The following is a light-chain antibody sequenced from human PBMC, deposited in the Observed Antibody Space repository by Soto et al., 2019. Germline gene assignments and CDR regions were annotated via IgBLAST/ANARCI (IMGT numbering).Light chain of an antibody. CDR3: QQRSSWPPWT. CDR1: RGVSSS. J-gene: IGKJ1*01. V-gene: IGKV3-11*01. Sequence: EIVLTQSPATLSLSPGERATLSCRASRGVSSSLAWYQQKPGQAPRLLIYDATNRATGIPARFSGSGSGTDFTLTISSLEPEDFAVYYCQQRSSWPPWTFGQGTKVEIK. CDR2: DAT.